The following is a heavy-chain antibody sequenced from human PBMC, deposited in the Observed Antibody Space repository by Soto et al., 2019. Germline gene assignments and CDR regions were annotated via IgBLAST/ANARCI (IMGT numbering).Heavy chain of an antibody. CDR3: AKSPGGDYYYYGMDV. D-gene: IGHD3-10*01. V-gene: IGHV3-23*01. J-gene: IGHJ6*02. Sequence: GGSLRLSCAASGFTFSSYAMSWVRQAPGKGLEWVSAISGSGGSTYYADSVKGRFTISRDNSKNTLYLQMNSLRAEDTAVYYCAKSPGGDYYYYGMDVGGQGTTVTVSS. CDR2: ISGSGGST. CDR1: GFTFSSYA.